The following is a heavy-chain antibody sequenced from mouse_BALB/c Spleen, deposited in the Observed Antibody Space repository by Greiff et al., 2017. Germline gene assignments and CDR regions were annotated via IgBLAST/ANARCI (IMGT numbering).Heavy chain of an antibody. J-gene: IGHJ4*01. D-gene: IGHD3-3*01. CDR3: ARHRGEYYYAMDY. CDR1: GFTFSSYA. Sequence: EVKLVESGGGLVKPGGSLKLSCAASGFTFSSYAMSWVRQTPEKRLEWVATISSGGSYTYYPDSVKGRFTISRDNAKNTLYLQMSSLRSEDTAMYYCARHRGEYYYAMDYWGQGTSVTVSS. CDR2: ISSGGSYT. V-gene: IGHV5-9-3*01.